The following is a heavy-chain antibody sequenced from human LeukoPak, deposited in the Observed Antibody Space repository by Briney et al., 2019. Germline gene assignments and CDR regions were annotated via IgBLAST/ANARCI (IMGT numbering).Heavy chain of an antibody. J-gene: IGHJ4*02. V-gene: IGHV3-23*01. CDR1: GFGVHTFA. CDR3: AKDVRGGDAAIEPIDY. D-gene: IGHD5-18*01. Sequence: GGSLRLSCAVSGFGVHTFAMSWVRQAPGKGLEWLSSITKYDGRVYYADSVRGRFTISRDSSQNELYLQMNSLRADDSAIYYCAKDVRGGDAAIEPIDYWGQGTLVTVSS. CDR2: ITKYDGRV.